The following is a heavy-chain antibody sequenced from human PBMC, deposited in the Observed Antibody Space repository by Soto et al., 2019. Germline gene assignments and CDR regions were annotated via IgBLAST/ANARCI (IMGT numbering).Heavy chain of an antibody. CDR2: IDYNGRA. J-gene: IGHJ4*02. CDR1: VGSIGGRDYH. CDR3: AITPGIEMDGPDY. Sequence: PSETLSVTCTVSVGSIGGRDYHWGWVRQPPGSGLDWIGSIDYNGRANYSQSLLGRVTIPVDTSTNRLSLSLDSVTAADTAVYYCAITPGIEMDGPDYWGQGTLVTVSS. V-gene: IGHV4-39*02. D-gene: IGHD1-26*01.